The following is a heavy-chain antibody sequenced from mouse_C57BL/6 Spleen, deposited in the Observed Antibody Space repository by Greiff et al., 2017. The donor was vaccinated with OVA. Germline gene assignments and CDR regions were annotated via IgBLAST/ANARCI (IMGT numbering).Heavy chain of an antibody. CDR2: IHPNSGST. CDR3: ARRYYDDPQAMDY. D-gene: IGHD2-13*01. J-gene: IGHJ4*01. V-gene: IGHV1-64*01. CDR1: GYTFTSYW. Sequence: QVQLQQPGAELVKPGASVKLSCKASGYTFTSYWMHWVKQRPGQGLEWIGMIHPNSGSTNYNEKFKSKATLTVDKSSSTAYMQLSSLTSEDSAVYYCARRYYDDPQAMDYWGQGTSVTVSS.